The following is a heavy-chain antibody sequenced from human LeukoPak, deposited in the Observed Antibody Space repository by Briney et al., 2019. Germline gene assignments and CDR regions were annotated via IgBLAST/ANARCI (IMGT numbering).Heavy chain of an antibody. V-gene: IGHV3-48*04. D-gene: IGHD2-15*01. CDR1: GFTFSSYG. CDR2: ISSSGSTI. J-gene: IGHJ4*02. Sequence: PGGSLRLSCAASGFTFSSYGMSWVRHAPGKGLEWVSAISSSGSTIYYADSVKGRFTISRDNAKNSLYLQINSLRADDTAVNYFGRVPKCSGCPEGWGQGTLVTVSS. CDR3: GRVPKCSGCPEG.